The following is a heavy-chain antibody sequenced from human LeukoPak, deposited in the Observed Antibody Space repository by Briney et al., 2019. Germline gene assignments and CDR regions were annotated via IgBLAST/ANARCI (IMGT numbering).Heavy chain of an antibody. CDR3: ARRVAVNPRYYFDY. CDR1: GGSIRSSYYY. CDR2: IYYSGST. J-gene: IGHJ4*02. D-gene: IGHD3-22*01. V-gene: IGHV4-61*01. Sequence: SETLSLTCTVSGGSIRSSYYYWSWIRQPPGKGLEWIGYIYYSGSTNYNPSLKSRVTISVDTSKNQFSLKLSSVTAADTAVYYCARRVAVNPRYYFDYWGQGTLVTVSS.